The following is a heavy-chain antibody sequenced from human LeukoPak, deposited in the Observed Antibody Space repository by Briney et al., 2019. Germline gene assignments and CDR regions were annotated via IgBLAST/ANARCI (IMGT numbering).Heavy chain of an antibody. V-gene: IGHV1-2*06. CDR1: GYTFTGYY. D-gene: IGHD3-9*01. CDR2: INPNSGGT. CDR3: SNSDILTGYYPDV. J-gene: IGHJ6*04. Sequence: ASVKVSCKASGYTFTGYYMHWVRQAPGQRLEWIGRINPNSGGTNYAQKFQGRVTMTRDTSISTAYMGLSRLRSDDTAVYYCSNSDILTGYYPDVWGKGTTVTVSS.